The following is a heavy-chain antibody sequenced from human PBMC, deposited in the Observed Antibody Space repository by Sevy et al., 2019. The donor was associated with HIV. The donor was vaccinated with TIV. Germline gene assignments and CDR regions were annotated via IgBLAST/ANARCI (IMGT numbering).Heavy chain of an antibody. Sequence: GGSLRLSCAASGFTFSSYAMSWVRQAPGKGLEWVSAISGSGGSTYYANSVKGRFTISRDNSKNTLYLQMNSLRAEDTAVYYCAKRTSSGYSYYFDYWGQGTLVTVSS. CDR1: GFTFSSYA. V-gene: IGHV3-23*01. J-gene: IGHJ4*02. CDR3: AKRTSSGYSYYFDY. D-gene: IGHD3-22*01. CDR2: ISGSGGST.